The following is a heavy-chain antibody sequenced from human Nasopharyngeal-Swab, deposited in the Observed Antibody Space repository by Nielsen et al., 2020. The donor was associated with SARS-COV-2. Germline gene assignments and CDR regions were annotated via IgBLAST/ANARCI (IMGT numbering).Heavy chain of an antibody. Sequence: SVKVSCKASGGTFSSYAISWVRQAPGQGLEWMGGIIPIFGTANSAQKFQGRVTITADKSTSTAYMELSSLRSEDTAVYYCARDRSQYDILTGYPYYFDYWGQGTLVTVSS. V-gene: IGHV1-69*06. CDR3: ARDRSQYDILTGYPYYFDY. D-gene: IGHD3-9*01. J-gene: IGHJ4*02. CDR1: GGTFSSYA. CDR2: IIPIFGTA.